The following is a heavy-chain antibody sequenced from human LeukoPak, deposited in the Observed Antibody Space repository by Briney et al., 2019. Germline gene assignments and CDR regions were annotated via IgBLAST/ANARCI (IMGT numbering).Heavy chain of an antibody. D-gene: IGHD6-6*01. CDR1: GYSFTSYW. J-gene: IGHJ3*01. V-gene: IGHV5-51*01. CDR2: IYPGDSDT. Sequence: GESLKISCKGSGYSFTSYWIGWVRQMPGKGLEWMGIIYPGDSDTRYSPSFQGQVTISADKSISAAYLQWSSLKASDTAMYYCARHERSSSSWGGSDAFDLWGQGTMVTVSS. CDR3: ARHERSSSSWGGSDAFDL.